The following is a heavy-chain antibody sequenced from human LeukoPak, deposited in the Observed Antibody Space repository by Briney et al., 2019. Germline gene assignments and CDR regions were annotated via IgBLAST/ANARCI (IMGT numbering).Heavy chain of an antibody. D-gene: IGHD4-11*01. CDR1: GGSISSSSYY. V-gene: IGHV4-61*02. CDR2: IYTSGST. J-gene: IGHJ4*02. Sequence: SETLSLTCTVSGGSISSSSYYWSWIRQPAGKGLEWIGRIYTSGSTNYNPSLKSRVTISVDTSKNQFSLKLSSVTAADTAVYYCAREYRNYMNYWGQGTLVTVSS. CDR3: AREYRNYMNY.